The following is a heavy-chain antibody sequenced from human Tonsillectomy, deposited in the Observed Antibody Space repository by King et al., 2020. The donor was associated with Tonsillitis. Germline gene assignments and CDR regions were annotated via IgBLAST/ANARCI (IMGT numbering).Heavy chain of an antibody. V-gene: IGHV1-46*01. J-gene: IGHJ5*02. Sequence: VQLVESGAEVKKPGASVKVSCKASGYTFTSYYMHWVRQAPGQGLGWMGIINPGGGSTNYAQKFQGRVTLTRDTSTSTVYMELSSLRSEDTALYYCARASREVGASDWFDPWGQGTLVTVSS. CDR2: INPGGGST. CDR1: GYTFTSYY. D-gene: IGHD1-26*01. CDR3: ARASREVGASDWFDP.